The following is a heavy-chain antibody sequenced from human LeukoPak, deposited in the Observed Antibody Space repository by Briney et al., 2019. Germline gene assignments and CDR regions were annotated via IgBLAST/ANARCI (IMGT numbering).Heavy chain of an antibody. Sequence: GGSLRLSCAASGFSFSDSWMSWVRQAPGKGPEWVANIKEVESQEHYAGSVKGRFTVSRDNAKNSLFLQMNSLRVEDTAVYYCATYKNWVAGDVWGQGTTVSVSS. CDR2: IKEVESQE. D-gene: IGHD7-27*01. CDR3: ATYKNWVAGDV. J-gene: IGHJ6*02. V-gene: IGHV3-7*01. CDR1: GFSFSDSW.